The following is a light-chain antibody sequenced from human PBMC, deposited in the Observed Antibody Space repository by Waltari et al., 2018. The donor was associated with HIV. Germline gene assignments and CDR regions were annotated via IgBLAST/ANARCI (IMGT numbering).Light chain of an antibody. V-gene: IGLV2-8*01. CDR2: DVI. CDR1: SSDVGGYNY. J-gene: IGLJ2*01. Sequence: QSALTQPPSASGSPGQSVTLSCTGTSSDVGGYNYVSWHQQHPGKAPKLMIYDVIKRPSGAPVRFPGSKSGNTASLTVSGLQPEDEAYYYCSSHAGSNVVFGGGTRLTVL. CDR3: SSHAGSNVV.